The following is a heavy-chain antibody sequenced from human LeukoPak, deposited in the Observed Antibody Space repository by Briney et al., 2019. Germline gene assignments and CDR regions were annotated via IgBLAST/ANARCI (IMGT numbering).Heavy chain of an antibody. V-gene: IGHV4-31*03. CDR2: ISPSGNT. CDR3: ARARDVCGGGCPEVANWFDP. CDR1: GGSIRSSGHY. D-gene: IGHD2-21*02. Sequence: SETLSLTCTVSGGSIRSSGHYWTWIRQHPEKGLEWIGYISPSGNTYYNPSLKTRISISLGTSSNHFSLRLSSVTAADTAVYYCARARDVCGGGCPEVANWFDPWGQGTLVTVSS. J-gene: IGHJ5*02.